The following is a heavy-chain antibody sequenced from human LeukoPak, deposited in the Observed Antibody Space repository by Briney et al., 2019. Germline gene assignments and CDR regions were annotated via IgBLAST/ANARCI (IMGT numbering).Heavy chain of an antibody. Sequence: GGSLRLSCAASGFTFSRYAMHWVRQAPGKGLEWVAVISYDGSNKYYADSVKGRFTISRDNSKNTLYLQMNSLRAEDTAVYYCARDEIYYDILTGYRHFDYWGQGTLVTVFS. CDR2: ISYDGSNK. D-gene: IGHD3-9*01. CDR1: GFTFSRYA. J-gene: IGHJ4*02. V-gene: IGHV3-30*04. CDR3: ARDEIYYDILTGYRHFDY.